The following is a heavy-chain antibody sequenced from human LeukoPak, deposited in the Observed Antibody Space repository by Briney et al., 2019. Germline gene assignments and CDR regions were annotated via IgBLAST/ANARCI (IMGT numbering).Heavy chain of an antibody. D-gene: IGHD3-10*01. CDR3: AKVRGTMVRGVIAYYYYMDV. CDR1: GFTFRSYG. V-gene: IGHV3-23*01. J-gene: IGHJ6*03. Sequence: QPGRSLRLSCAASGFTFRSYGMRWVRQAPGKGLEWGSAISGSGGSTYYADSVKGRFTISRDNSKNTLYLQMNSLTADDTAVYYCAKVRGTMVRGVIAYYYYMDVWGKGTTVTISS. CDR2: ISGSGGST.